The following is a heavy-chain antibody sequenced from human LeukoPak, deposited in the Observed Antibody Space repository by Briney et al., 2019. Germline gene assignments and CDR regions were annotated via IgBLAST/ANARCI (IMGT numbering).Heavy chain of an antibody. V-gene: IGHV4-59*01. CDR2: IYYSGST. D-gene: IGHD3-3*01. Sequence: SETLSLTCTVSGDSISSYYWSWIRQPPGKGLEWIGYIYYSGSTNYNPSLKSRVTISVDTSKNQFSLKLSSVTAADTAVYYCARSAWGSGYSDYWGQGTLVTVSS. CDR1: GDSISSYY. CDR3: ARSAWGSGYSDY. J-gene: IGHJ4*02.